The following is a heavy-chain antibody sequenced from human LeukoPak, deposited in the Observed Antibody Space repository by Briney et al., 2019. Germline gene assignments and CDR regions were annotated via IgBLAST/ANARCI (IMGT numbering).Heavy chain of an antibody. CDR3: ARDPAEYCSSTSCYLGVGYFDY. V-gene: IGHV3-30-3*01. Sequence: GGSLRLSCAASGFTFSSYAMHWVRQAPGKGLEWVAVISYDGSNKYYADSVKGRFTISRDNSKNTLYLQMNSLRAEDTAVYYCARDPAEYCSSTSCYLGVGYFDYWGQGTLVTVSS. J-gene: IGHJ4*02. CDR2: ISYDGSNK. CDR1: GFTFSSYA. D-gene: IGHD2-2*01.